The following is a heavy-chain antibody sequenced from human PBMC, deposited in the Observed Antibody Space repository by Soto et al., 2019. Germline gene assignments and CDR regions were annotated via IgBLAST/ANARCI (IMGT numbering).Heavy chain of an antibody. CDR2: ISSGGST. CDR1: GFTFTSYA. Sequence: EVPLLESGGGVVQPAGSLRLSCAASGFTFTSYAMGWVRQAPGKGLEWVSVISSGGSTYYADSVRGRFTISRDNSKDTLSLQMNSLRAEDTAVYYCAPRRGAGGHFDYWGQGALVTVSS. J-gene: IGHJ4*02. D-gene: IGHD2-15*01. V-gene: IGHV3-23*01. CDR3: APRRGAGGHFDY.